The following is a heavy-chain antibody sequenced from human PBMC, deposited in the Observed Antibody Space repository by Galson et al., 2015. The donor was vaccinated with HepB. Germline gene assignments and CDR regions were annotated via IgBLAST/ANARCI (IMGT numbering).Heavy chain of an antibody. CDR1: GGSISSGSYY. V-gene: IGHV4-61*02. CDR2: IYTSGST. J-gene: IGHJ3*02. Sequence: TLSLTCTVSGGSISSGSYYWSWIRQPAGKGLEWIGRIYTSGSTNYNPSLKSRVTMSVDTSKNQFSLKLSSVTAADTAVYYCARGGSITIFGVVLSSGAFDIWGQGTMVTVS. D-gene: IGHD3-3*01. CDR3: ARGGSITIFGVVLSSGAFDI.